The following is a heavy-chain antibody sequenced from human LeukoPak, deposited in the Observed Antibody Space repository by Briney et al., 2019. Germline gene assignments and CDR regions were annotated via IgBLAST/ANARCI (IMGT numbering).Heavy chain of an antibody. CDR2: ISSSGSTI. D-gene: IGHD2-21*02. CDR3: ARDNDCGGDCYCFDY. CDR1: GFTFSSYE. V-gene: IGHV3-48*03. J-gene: IGHJ4*02. Sequence: GGSLRLSCAASGFTFSSYEMNWVRQAPGKGLEWVSYISSSGSTIYYADSVKGRFTISRDNAKNSLYLQMNSLRAEDTAVYYCARDNDCGGDCYCFDYWGQGTLVTVSS.